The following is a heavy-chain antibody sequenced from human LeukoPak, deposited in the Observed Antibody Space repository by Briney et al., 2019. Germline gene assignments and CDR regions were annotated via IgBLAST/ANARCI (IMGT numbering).Heavy chain of an antibody. J-gene: IGHJ5*02. CDR2: ISYDGSYK. Sequence: GGSLRLSCAASGFTFSSYTMHWVRQAPGKGLEWVAVISYDGSYKYYADSVKGRFTISRDNSKNTLYLQMNSLRADDTAVYYCARDRSSISGNYYSRGRLERQYSRFDPWGQGTLVTVSS. D-gene: IGHD1-1*01. V-gene: IGHV3-30*04. CDR1: GFTFSSYT. CDR3: ARDRSSISGNYYSRGRLERQYSRFDP.